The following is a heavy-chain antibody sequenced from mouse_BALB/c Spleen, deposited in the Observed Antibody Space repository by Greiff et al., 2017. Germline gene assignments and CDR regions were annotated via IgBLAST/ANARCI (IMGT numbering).Heavy chain of an antibody. D-gene: IGHD2-10*01. V-gene: IGHV5-9-4*01. CDR1: GFTFSSYA. CDR2: ISSGGSYT. CDR3: ARAYSYAMDD. Sequence: EVKLVESGGGLVKPGGSLKLSCAASGFTFSSYAMSWVRQSPEKRLEWVAEISSGGSYTYYPDTVTGRFTISRDNAKNTLYLEMSSLRSEDTAMYYCARAYSYAMDDWGEGTSVTASS. J-gene: IGHJ4*01.